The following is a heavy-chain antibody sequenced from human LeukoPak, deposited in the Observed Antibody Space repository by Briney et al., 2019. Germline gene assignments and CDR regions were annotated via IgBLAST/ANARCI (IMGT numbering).Heavy chain of an antibody. CDR2: ITGDGSEK. CDR1: GFTFSSYW. V-gene: IGHV3-7*01. CDR3: ARDEYRSRWLHP. D-gene: IGHD5-24*01. Sequence: GGSLRLSCAASGFTFSSYWMSWVRLAPGKGLEWVANITGDGSEKWYADSVKGRFTISRDNAQNSVHLQMNSLRAEDTAVYHCARDEYRSRWLHPWGQGTLVTVTS. J-gene: IGHJ5*02.